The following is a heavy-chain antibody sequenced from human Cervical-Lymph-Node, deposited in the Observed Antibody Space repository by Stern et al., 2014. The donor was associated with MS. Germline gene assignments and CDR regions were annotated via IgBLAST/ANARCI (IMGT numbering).Heavy chain of an antibody. Sequence: QITLKESGPALVKPTQTLTLTCTFSGFSLSTNGMCVSWIRQPPGKALEWLALIDWDDDEYYTTSLKTRLTISKDTSKNQVVLTMTNMDPVDTATYYCARVLKPRYGKETYGVDVWGQGTTVTVSS. CDR2: IDWDDDE. D-gene: IGHD5-18*01. CDR1: GFSLSTNGMC. CDR3: ARVLKPRYGKETYGVDV. V-gene: IGHV2-70*01. J-gene: IGHJ6*02.